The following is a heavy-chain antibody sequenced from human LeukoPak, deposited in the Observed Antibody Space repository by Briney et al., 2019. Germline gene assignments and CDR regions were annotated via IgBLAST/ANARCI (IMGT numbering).Heavy chain of an antibody. D-gene: IGHD1-26*01. V-gene: IGHV6-1*01. CDR1: GDSVSSNSAA. CDR3: ARGRSGSYLYYYYYYYMDV. CDR2: TYYRSKWYN. Sequence: SQTLSLTCAISGDSVSSNSAAWNWIRQSPLRGLEWLGRTYYRSKWYNNYAVSVKSRITINPDTSKNQFSLQLNSVTPEDTAVYYCARGRSGSYLYYYYYYYMDVWGKGTTVTVSS. J-gene: IGHJ6*03.